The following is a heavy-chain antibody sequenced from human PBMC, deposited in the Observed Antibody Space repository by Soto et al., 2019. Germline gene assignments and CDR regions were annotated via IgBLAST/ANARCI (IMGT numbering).Heavy chain of an antibody. CDR3: ASRKSSPYFDY. CDR1: GGSISSYY. Sequence: TSETLSLTCTVSGGSISSYYWSWIRQPPGKGLECIGYIYYSGSTYYNPSLKSRVTISVGTSKNQFSLKLSSVTAADTAVYYCASRKSSPYFDYWGQGTLVTVSS. CDR2: IYYSGST. V-gene: IGHV4-59*06. J-gene: IGHJ4*02. D-gene: IGHD3-10*01.